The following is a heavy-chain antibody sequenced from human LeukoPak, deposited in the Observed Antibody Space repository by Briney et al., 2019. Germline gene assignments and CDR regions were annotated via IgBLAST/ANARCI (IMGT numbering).Heavy chain of an antibody. J-gene: IGHJ3*02. Sequence: SETLSLTCTVSGGSISSYYWSWIRQPAGKGLEWIGRIYTSGSTNYNPSLKSRVTMSVDTSKNQFSLKLSSVTAADTAVYYCASLLDYGDYAPGAFDIWGQGTMVTVSS. CDR1: GGSISSYY. CDR2: IYTSGST. D-gene: IGHD4-17*01. CDR3: ASLLDYGDYAPGAFDI. V-gene: IGHV4-4*07.